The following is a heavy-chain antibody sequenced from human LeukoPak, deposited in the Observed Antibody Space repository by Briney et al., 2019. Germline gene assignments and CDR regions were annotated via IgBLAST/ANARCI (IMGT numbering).Heavy chain of an antibody. CDR3: ATYYGPPTFFDY. Sequence: RSLRLSCAASGFTFSSYAMHWVRQAPGKGLEWVAVISYDGSNKYYADSVKGRFTISRDNSKNTLYLQMNSLRAEDTAVYYCATYYGPPTFFDYWAQGTLVTVS. CDR2: ISYDGSNK. J-gene: IGHJ4*02. D-gene: IGHD4-17*01. CDR1: GFTFSSYA. V-gene: IGHV3-30*04.